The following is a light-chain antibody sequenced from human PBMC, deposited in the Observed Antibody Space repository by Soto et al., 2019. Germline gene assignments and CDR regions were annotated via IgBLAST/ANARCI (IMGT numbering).Light chain of an antibody. CDR2: DAS. CDR3: QQRSNWPMYT. V-gene: IGKV3-11*01. Sequence: EIVLTQSPATLSLSPGERATLSCRASQSVSSYLAWYQQKPGQAPRLLIYDASNRATGIPARFSGSGSGTDVTRTISSLEPEDFAGYYWQQRSNWPMYTVGQGTKLEIK. J-gene: IGKJ2*01. CDR1: QSVSSY.